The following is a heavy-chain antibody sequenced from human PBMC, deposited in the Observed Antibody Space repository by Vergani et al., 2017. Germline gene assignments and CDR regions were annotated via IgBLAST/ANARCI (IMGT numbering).Heavy chain of an antibody. J-gene: IGHJ6*02. V-gene: IGHV3-66*02. CDR1: GFKFSDHY. CDR3: ARDRSRRPYYGMDV. Sequence: LEESGGGSVKPGGSLRLSCAASGFKFSDHYMSWIRQAPGKGLEWVSVIYSGGSTYYADSVKGRFTISRDNSKNTLYLQMNSLRAEDTAVYYCARDRSRRPYYGMDVWGQGTTVTVSS. CDR2: IYSGGST.